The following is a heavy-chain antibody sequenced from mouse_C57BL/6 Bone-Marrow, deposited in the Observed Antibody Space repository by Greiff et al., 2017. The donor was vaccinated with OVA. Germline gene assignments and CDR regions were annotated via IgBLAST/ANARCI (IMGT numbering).Heavy chain of an antibody. CDR1: GFTFSSYT. CDR2: ISGGGGNT. Sequence: EVKVVESGGGLVKPGGSLKLSCAASGFTFSSYTMSWVRQTPEKRLEWVATISGGGGNTYYPDSVKGRFTISRDNAKNTLYLQMSSLRSEDTALYYCARPLYGYYFDYWGQGTTLTVSS. V-gene: IGHV5-9*01. D-gene: IGHD2-2*01. CDR3: ARPLYGYYFDY. J-gene: IGHJ2*01.